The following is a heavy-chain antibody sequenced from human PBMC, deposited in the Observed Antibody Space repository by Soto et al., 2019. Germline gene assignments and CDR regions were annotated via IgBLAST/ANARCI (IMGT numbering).Heavy chain of an antibody. CDR1: GYTFTSYG. V-gene: IGHV1-18*01. Sequence: QVQLVQSGAEVKNPGASVKVSCRASGYTFTSYGISWVRQAPGQGLEWMGWISAYNGDTKFAQKFQDRVTMTTDTSTSTAYMELRSLTSDDTAVYSCARDRKGSGTYYLFDYWGQGTLVTVSS. CDR2: ISAYNGDT. J-gene: IGHJ4*02. D-gene: IGHD3-10*01. CDR3: ARDRKGSGTYYLFDY.